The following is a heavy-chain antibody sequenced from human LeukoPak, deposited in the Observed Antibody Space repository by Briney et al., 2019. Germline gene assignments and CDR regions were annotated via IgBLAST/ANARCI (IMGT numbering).Heavy chain of an antibody. CDR1: GGSITIYY. CDR2: IYTSGST. Sequence: SETLSLTCTVSGGSITIYYWSWIRQPAGKGLEWIGRIYTSGSTNYNPSLKSRVTISLDTSKSQFSLNLSSVTAADTAVYYCATARGESYDILTGYYLSDSFHIWGQGTMVTVSS. CDR3: ATARGESYDILTGYYLSDSFHI. J-gene: IGHJ3*02. D-gene: IGHD3-9*01. V-gene: IGHV4-4*07.